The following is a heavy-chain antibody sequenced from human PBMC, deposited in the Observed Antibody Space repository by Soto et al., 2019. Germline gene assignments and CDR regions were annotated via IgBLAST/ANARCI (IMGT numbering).Heavy chain of an antibody. V-gene: IGHV1-3*01. J-gene: IGHJ2*01. Sequence: ASVKVSCKASGGTFVRYTMHWVRQAPGQRLEWMGWINAGNGNTKYSQKFQGRVTITRDTSASTAYMELSSLRSEDTAVYYCARAPSWWYFDLWGRGTLVTVSS. CDR1: GGTFVRYT. CDR2: INAGNGNT. CDR3: ARAPSWWYFDL.